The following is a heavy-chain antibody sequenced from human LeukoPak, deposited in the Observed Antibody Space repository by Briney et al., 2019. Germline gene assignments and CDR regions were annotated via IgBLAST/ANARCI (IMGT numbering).Heavy chain of an antibody. V-gene: IGHV3-23*01. J-gene: IGHJ3*02. CDR3: AKDRVAGTGGGDDAFDI. D-gene: IGHD6-19*01. CDR2: ISGSGGST. Sequence: GGSLRLSCAASGFTFSSYAMSWVRQAPGKGLEWVSAISGSGGSTYYADSAKGRFTISRDNSKNTLYLQLNSLRGEDTAVYYCAKDRVAGTGGGDDAFDIWGQGTMVTVSS. CDR1: GFTFSSYA.